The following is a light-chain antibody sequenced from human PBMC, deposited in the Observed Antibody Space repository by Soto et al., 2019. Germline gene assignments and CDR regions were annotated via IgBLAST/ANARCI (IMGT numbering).Light chain of an antibody. J-gene: IGKJ2*01. V-gene: IGKV1-9*01. CDR1: QDINSY. Sequence: IQLPQSPASLSASVGDRVTVTCRARQDINSYLAWYQQEPGKAPNILIYAASTLQSGVPSRFRGSGSGTNFTLSISSLQPEDLAKYYSHQLTSYPHTCGEGTNLEI. CDR2: AAS. CDR3: HQLTSYPHT.